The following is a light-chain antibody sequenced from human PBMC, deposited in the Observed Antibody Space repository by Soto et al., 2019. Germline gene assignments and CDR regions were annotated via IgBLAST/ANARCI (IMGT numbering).Light chain of an antibody. CDR3: QQYGSSPVT. V-gene: IGKV3-20*01. CDR2: GAS. CDR1: QSVSSSY. J-gene: IGKJ2*01. Sequence: EIVLTQSPGTLSLSPGERATLSCRASQSVSSSYLAWYQQKPGQAPRLLIYGASSRATGIPDRFSGSGSGTDFTLTISRLEPEDFAVYYCQQYGSSPVTFGQGTKLAIK.